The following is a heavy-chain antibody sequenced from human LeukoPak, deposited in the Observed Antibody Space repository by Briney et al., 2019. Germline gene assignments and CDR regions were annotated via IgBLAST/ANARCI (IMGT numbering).Heavy chain of an antibody. CDR2: INPNSGGT. Sequence: ASVKVSCKSSGYTFTGYYMHWVRQAPGQGLEWMGWINPNSGGTNYAQKFQGRVTMTRDTSISTAYMELSRLRSDDTAVYYCARPGRVAGSYYFDYWGQGTLVTVSS. D-gene: IGHD6-19*01. CDR1: GYTFTGYY. V-gene: IGHV1-2*02. CDR3: ARPGRVAGSYYFDY. J-gene: IGHJ4*02.